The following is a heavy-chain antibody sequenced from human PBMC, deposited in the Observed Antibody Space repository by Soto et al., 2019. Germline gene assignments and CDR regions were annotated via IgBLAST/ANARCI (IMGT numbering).Heavy chain of an antibody. J-gene: IGHJ4*02. CDR2: IYYTGST. V-gene: IGHV4-59*11. CDR1: GDSISTLY. CDR3: ARQRRKYFDE. Sequence: SETLSLTCTVSGDSISTLYWSWIRQPPGKGLEWIGYIYYTGSTNYNPSLKSRVTMSVDTSKKQFSLKLTSVNAADTAVYYCARQRRKYFDEWGQGRMVAVYS.